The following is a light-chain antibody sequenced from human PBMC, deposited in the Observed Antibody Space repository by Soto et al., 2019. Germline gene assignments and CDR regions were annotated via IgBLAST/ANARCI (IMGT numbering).Light chain of an antibody. V-gene: IGLV2-14*01. J-gene: IGLJ3*02. Sequence: QSALTQPASVSGSPGQSITISCTGTSSDVGGYNYVSWYQQHPGKAPKLMIYEVNNRPSGVSNRFSGSKSGNTASLTISGLQAEDEADYYCSSYTSSSSLWVFGGRTKLTVL. CDR1: SSDVGGYNY. CDR3: SSYTSSSSLWV. CDR2: EVN.